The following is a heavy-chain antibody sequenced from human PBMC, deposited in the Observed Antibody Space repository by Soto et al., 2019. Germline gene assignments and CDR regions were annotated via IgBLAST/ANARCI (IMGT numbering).Heavy chain of an antibody. CDR1: GVTFGRLA. CDR3: ARGSKAFYPASRIFHX. Sequence: PLGSLILSCVASGVTFGRLAMSWVRQAPGEGLEWVSTITDSGGDAKYADSVRGRFGISRDNSKNTLYLQMSSLRAEDSAIYYCARGSKAFYPASRIFHXWGRGTPVTVS. CDR2: ITDSGGDA. V-gene: IGHV3-23*01. J-gene: IGHJ4*02.